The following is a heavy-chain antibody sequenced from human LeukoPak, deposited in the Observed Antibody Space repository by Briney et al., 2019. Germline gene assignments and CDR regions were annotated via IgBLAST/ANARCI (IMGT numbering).Heavy chain of an antibody. J-gene: IGHJ5*02. Sequence: ASVKVSCKASGYSFTTYAMHWVRQAPGQRLEWMGWINSGNGNTKYSQQFQGRVTLTRDTSTTTAYMELRSLRSDDTAVYYCARAGAVVDNWFDPWGQGTLVTVSS. V-gene: IGHV1-3*01. CDR2: INSGNGNT. D-gene: IGHD2-15*01. CDR3: ARAGAVVDNWFDP. CDR1: GYSFTTYA.